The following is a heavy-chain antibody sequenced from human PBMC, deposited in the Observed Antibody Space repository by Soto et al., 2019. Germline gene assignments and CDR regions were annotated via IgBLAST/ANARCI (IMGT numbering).Heavy chain of an antibody. J-gene: IGHJ4*02. V-gene: IGHV1-3*01. CDR2: INAGNGNT. CDR1: GYTFTSYA. D-gene: IGHD4-17*01. Sequence: ASVKVSCKASGYTFTSYAMHWVRQAPGQRLEWMGWINAGNGNTKYSQKFQGRVTITRDTSASTAYMELSSLRSEDTAVYYCASSGSTVTYPRYFDYGGQGTLVTVSS. CDR3: ASSGSTVTYPRYFDY.